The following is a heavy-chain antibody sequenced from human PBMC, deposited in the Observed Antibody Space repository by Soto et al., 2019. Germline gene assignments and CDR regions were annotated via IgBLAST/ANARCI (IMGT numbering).Heavy chain of an antibody. D-gene: IGHD2-21*02. CDR1: GGSISSGGYY. CDR2: IYYSGST. V-gene: IGHV4-31*03. CDR3: ARDSVVVTAMYYYYYYGMDV. Sequence: SETLSLTCTVSGGSISSGGYYWSWIRQHPGKGLEWIGYIYYSGSTYYNPSLKSRVTISVDTSKNQFSRKLSSVTAADTAVYYCARDSVVVTAMYYYYYYGMDVWGQGTTVTVSS. J-gene: IGHJ6*02.